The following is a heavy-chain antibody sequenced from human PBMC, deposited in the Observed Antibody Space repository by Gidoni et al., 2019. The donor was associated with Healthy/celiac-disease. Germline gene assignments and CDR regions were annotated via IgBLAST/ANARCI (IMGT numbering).Heavy chain of an antibody. CDR1: GYTFTSYG. D-gene: IGHD3-16*02. CDR3: ARVYYDYVWGSYRYHWFDP. CDR2: ISAYNGNT. V-gene: IGHV1-18*01. J-gene: IGHJ5*02. Sequence: QVQLVQSGAEVKKPGVSVKVSCKASGYTFTSYGISWVRQAPGQGLEWMGWISAYNGNTNYAQKLQGRVTMTTDTSTSTAYMELRSLRSDDTAVYYCARVYYDYVWGSYRYHWFDPWGQGTLVTVSS.